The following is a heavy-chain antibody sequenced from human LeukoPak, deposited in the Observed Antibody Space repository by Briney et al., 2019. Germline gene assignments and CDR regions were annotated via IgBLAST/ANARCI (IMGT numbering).Heavy chain of an antibody. CDR3: ARVWCGGCCYPSE. CDR2: MNPNSGNT. D-gene: IGHD2-15*01. V-gene: IGHV1-8*01. Sequence: RASVEVSCKASGYTFTSYDINWVRQATGQGLEWMGWMNPNSGNTGYAQKFQGRVTMTRNTSISTAYMELSSLRSEDTAVYYCARVWCGGCCYPSEWGQGTLVTVSS. CDR1: GYTFTSYD. J-gene: IGHJ4*02.